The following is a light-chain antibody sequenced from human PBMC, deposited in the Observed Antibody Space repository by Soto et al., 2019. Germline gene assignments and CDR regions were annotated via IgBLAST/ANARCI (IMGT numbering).Light chain of an antibody. CDR1: SSDVGGYNY. V-gene: IGLV2-14*01. CDR2: EVS. J-gene: IGLJ3*02. Sequence: QSVLTQPASVSGSPGQSITISCTGTSSDVGGYNYVSWYQQHPGKAPKLMIYEVSNRPSGVSNRFSGSKSGNTASLTISGLQAEDEAEYYCSANTSSSTPLVFAGGTALTV. CDR3: SANTSSSTPLV.